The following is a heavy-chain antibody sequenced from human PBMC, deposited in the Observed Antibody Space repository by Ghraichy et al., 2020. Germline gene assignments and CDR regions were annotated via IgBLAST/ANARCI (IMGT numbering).Heavy chain of an antibody. J-gene: IGHJ4*02. CDR1: GFTFSSYA. CDR3: AKDIRTGDGYIPDD. D-gene: IGHD7-27*01. V-gene: IGHV3-23*01. Sequence: GGSLRLSCAVSGFTFSSYAMSWVRQAPGKGLEWVSGITGGSGTTDYADSVKGRFTISIDNSKNTLFLQMHSLRVEDTAVYYCAKDIRTGDGYIPDDWGQGTLVTFSS. CDR2: ITGGSGTT.